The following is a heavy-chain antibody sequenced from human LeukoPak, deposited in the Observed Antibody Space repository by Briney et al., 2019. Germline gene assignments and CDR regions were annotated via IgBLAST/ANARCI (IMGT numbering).Heavy chain of an antibody. J-gene: IGHJ6*03. Sequence: SETLSLTCTVSGGSISSGSYYWSWIRQPAGKGLEWIGRIYTSGSTNYNPSLKTRVTISVDTSKNQFSLKLSSVTAADTAVYYCAKEMRNWHYPYYYYMDVWGKGTTVTVSS. D-gene: IGHD1-1*01. V-gene: IGHV4-61*02. CDR1: GGSISSGSYY. CDR2: IYTSGST. CDR3: AKEMRNWHYPYYYYMDV.